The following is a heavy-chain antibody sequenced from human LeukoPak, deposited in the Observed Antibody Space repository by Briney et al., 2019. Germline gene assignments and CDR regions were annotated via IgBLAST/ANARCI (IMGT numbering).Heavy chain of an antibody. D-gene: IGHD3-10*01. CDR3: ARVAGDRYYYYYYMDV. J-gene: IGHJ6*03. Sequence: GGSLRLSCAASGFTFSSYSMNWVRQAPGKGLEWVSYISSSSTIYYADSVKGRFTISRDNAKNSLYLQMNSLRAEDTAVYYCARVAGDRYYYYYYMDVWGKGTTVTVSS. CDR2: ISSSSTI. CDR1: GFTFSSYS. V-gene: IGHV3-48*01.